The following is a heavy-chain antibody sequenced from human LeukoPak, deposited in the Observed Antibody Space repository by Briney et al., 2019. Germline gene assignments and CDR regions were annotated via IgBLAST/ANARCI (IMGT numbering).Heavy chain of an antibody. V-gene: IGHV3-43D*04. CDR2: ISWDGGST. J-gene: IGHJ4*02. CDR3: AKGHLGYCSTSCPAPDY. CDR1: GFTFHDYA. D-gene: IGHD2-2*01. Sequence: PGGSLRLSCAASGFTFHDYAMHWVRQAPGKGLEWVSLISWDGGSTYHADPVKGRFTISRDNSQNSRHLQMNSLRPEDTALYYCAKGHLGYCSTSCPAPDYWGQGTLVTVSS.